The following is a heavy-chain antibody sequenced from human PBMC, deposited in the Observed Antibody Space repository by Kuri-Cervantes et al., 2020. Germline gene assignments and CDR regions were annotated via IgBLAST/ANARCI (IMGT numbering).Heavy chain of an antibody. J-gene: IGHJ4*02. D-gene: IGHD6-19*01. Sequence: GESLKISCAASGFTFSSYDMHWVRQATGKGLEWVSAISGSGGSTYYADSVKGRFTISRDNSKNTLYLQMNSLRAEDTAVYYCARDSSGWYPVYYFDYWGQGTLVTVSS. V-gene: IGHV3-23*01. CDR2: ISGSGGST. CDR1: GFTFSSYD. CDR3: ARDSSGWYPVYYFDY.